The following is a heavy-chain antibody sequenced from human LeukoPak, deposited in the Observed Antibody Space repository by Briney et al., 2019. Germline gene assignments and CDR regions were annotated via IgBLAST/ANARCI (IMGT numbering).Heavy chain of an antibody. J-gene: IGHJ6*02. CDR1: GGSISSYY. Sequence: SETLSLTCTVSGGSISSYYWSWIRQPPGKGLEWIGYIYYSGSTNYNPSPKSRVTISVDTSKNQFSLKLSSVTAADTAVYYCARDKAVAGGIWRDYYYGMDVWGQGTTVTVSS. V-gene: IGHV4-59*01. CDR3: ARDKAVAGGIWRDYYYGMDV. CDR2: IYYSGST. D-gene: IGHD6-19*01.